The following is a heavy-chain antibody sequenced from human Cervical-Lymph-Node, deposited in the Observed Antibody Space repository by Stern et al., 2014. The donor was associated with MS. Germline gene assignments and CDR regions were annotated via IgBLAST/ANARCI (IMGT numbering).Heavy chain of an antibody. V-gene: IGHV3-30*04. CDR2: ISYDGSNK. J-gene: IGHJ6*02. CDR1: GFTFSSYA. CDR3: ARGDDFWSGYPDYCYYGMDV. D-gene: IGHD3-3*01. Sequence: QVQLVESGGGVNQPGSSLRLSCAASGFTFSSYAMHWVRQAPGKGLEWVAVISYDGSNKYYADSVKGLFTISRDTSKHTLYIQLTSLRAEDTAVCYCARGDDFWSGYPDYCYYGMDVWGQGTTVTVSS.